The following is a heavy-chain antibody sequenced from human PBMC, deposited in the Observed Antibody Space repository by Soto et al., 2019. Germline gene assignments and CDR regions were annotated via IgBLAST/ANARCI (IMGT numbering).Heavy chain of an antibody. CDR1: GFTFSSHG. Sequence: QVQLVESGGGVVQPGRSLRLSCEASGFTFSSHGMHWVRQAPGKGLEWVAVISYDGSKKYYADSVKGRFTISRDNSKNTLYLQMNTLRAEDTAVYYCAKGRLSGYYYAAVCDYWGQGTLVTVSS. J-gene: IGHJ4*02. D-gene: IGHD3-3*01. CDR2: ISYDGSKK. CDR3: AKGRLSGYYYAAVCDY. V-gene: IGHV3-30*18.